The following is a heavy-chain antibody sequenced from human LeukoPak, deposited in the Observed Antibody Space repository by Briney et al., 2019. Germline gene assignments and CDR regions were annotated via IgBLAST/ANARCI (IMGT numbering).Heavy chain of an antibody. V-gene: IGHV1-69*02. CDR1: GGTFSSYT. Sequence: SVKVSCKASGGTFSSYTISWVRQAPGQGLEWMGRIIPILGIANYAQNFQGRVTITADKSTSTAYMELSSLRSEDTAVYYCARGPHCSSTSCYRNWFDPWGQGTLVTVSS. CDR3: ARGPHCSSTSCYRNWFDP. J-gene: IGHJ5*02. CDR2: IIPILGIA. D-gene: IGHD2-2*01.